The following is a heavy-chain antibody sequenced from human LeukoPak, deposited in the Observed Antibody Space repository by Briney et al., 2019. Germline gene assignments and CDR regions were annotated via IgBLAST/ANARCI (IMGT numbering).Heavy chain of an antibody. Sequence: PSETLSLTCTVSGGSISSYYWSWIRQPAGKGLEWIGRIFTSGSTNYNPSLKSRVTMSVDTSKNQFSLKLSSVTAADTAVYYCARDTGSYYVNDAFDIWGQGTMVTVSS. V-gene: IGHV4-4*07. CDR1: GGSISSYY. CDR3: ARDTGSYYVNDAFDI. D-gene: IGHD1-26*01. CDR2: IFTSGST. J-gene: IGHJ3*02.